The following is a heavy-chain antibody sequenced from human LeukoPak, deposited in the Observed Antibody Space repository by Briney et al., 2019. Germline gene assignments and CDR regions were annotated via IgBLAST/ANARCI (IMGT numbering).Heavy chain of an antibody. Sequence: TLSLTCSVSGDSISSGSYYWSWIRQPAGKGLEWIGRIYTSGSTNYIPSLKSRLTISVDTSKNQFSLRLSSMTAADTAVYYCARDAWFGAGRTFAYWGQGTLVTVSS. J-gene: IGHJ4*02. CDR3: ARDAWFGAGRTFAY. CDR2: IYTSGST. V-gene: IGHV4-61*02. D-gene: IGHD3-10*01. CDR1: GDSISSGSYY.